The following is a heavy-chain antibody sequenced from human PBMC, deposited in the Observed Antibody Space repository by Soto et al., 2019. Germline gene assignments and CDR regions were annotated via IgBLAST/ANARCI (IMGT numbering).Heavy chain of an antibody. CDR1: GFTVSSNY. J-gene: IGHJ6*03. V-gene: IGHV3-66*01. CDR3: ARDVRLYSYMDV. CDR2: IYSGGST. Sequence: GGSLRLSCAASGFTVSSNYMSWVRQAPGKGLEWVSVIYSGGSTYYADSVKGRFTISRDNSKNTLYLQMNSLRAEDTAVYYCARDVRLYSYMDVWGKGTTVTVPS. D-gene: IGHD6-25*01.